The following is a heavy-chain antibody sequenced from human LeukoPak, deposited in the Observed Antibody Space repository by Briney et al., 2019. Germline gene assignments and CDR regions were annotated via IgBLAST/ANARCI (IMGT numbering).Heavy chain of an antibody. D-gene: IGHD3-10*01. Sequence: GGSLRLSCAASGFTFSSYDMHWVRQAPGKGLEWVAVIWYGGSNKYYADSVKGRFSISRDNSKNTLYLQMNSLRGEDTALYFCATDRGALGTDWGQGTLVTVSS. CDR1: GFTFSSYD. V-gene: IGHV3-33*08. CDR3: ATDRGALGTD. CDR2: IWYGGSNK. J-gene: IGHJ4*02.